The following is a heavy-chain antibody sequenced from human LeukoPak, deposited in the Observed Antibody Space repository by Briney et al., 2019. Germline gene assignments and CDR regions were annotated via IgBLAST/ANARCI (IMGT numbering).Heavy chain of an antibody. CDR3: ARLDGSGSYYHFQH. Sequence: SEALSLTCTVSGGSISSYYWSWIRQPPGKGLEWIGYIYHSGSTYYNPSLKSRVTISVDRSKNQFSLKLSSVTAADTAVYYCARLDGSGSYYHFQHWGQGTLVTVSS. D-gene: IGHD3-10*01. V-gene: IGHV4-59*08. CDR1: GGSISSYY. CDR2: IYHSGST. J-gene: IGHJ1*01.